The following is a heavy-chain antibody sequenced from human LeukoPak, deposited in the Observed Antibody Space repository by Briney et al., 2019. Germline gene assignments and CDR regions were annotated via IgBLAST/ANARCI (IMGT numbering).Heavy chain of an antibody. J-gene: IGHJ4*02. CDR3: ARHGGTLDYFDY. CDR1: GGSISSYY. Sequence: SETLSLPCTVSGGSISSYYWSWIRQPPGKGVEWIGYISYGGATSYNPSLKRRVTISVDSPKNRFSLRLSSLTAADTALYYCARHGGTLDYFDYWGPGSLVTVSS. D-gene: IGHD1-26*01. CDR2: ISYGGAT. V-gene: IGHV4-59*08.